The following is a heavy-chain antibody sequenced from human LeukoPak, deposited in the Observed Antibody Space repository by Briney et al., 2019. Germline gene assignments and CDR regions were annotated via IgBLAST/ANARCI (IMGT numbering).Heavy chain of an antibody. J-gene: IGHJ6*04. CDR3: AELGITMIGGV. V-gene: IGHV3-48*03. D-gene: IGHD3-10*02. CDR2: ISSSGSTI. CDR1: GFSFSDYG. Sequence: GGSLRLSCAASGFSFSDYGMNWVRQAPGKGLEWVSYISSSGSTIYYADSVKGRFTISRDNAKNSLYLQMNSLRAEDTAVYYCAELGITMIGGVWGKGTTVTISS.